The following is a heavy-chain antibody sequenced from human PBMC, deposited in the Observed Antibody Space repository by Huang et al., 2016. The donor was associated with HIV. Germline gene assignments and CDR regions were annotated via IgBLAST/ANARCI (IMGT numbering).Heavy chain of an antibody. CDR2: IINKANHYAT. CDR3: IILDGDY. J-gene: IGHJ4*02. Sequence: EVQLVESGGGSVQTGGSLILSCAASGSNFTTMHWVRQASGKGRAWVGRIINKANHYATAYAASVRVRFTISRDDSRSTAYLQMTSLRIEDTALYYCIILDGDYWGLGILVTVSS. V-gene: IGHV3-73*01. CDR1: GSNFTT. D-gene: IGHD3-3*02.